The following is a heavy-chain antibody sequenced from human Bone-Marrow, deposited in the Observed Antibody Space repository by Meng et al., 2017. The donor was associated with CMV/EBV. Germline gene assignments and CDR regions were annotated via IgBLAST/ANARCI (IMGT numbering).Heavy chain of an antibody. V-gene: IGHV3-74*01. Sequence: GESLKISCAASGFTFDDYTMHWVRQAPGKGLVWVSRINSDGSSTSYADSVKGRFTISRDNAKNTLYLQMNSLRAEDTAVYYCARGGIVGARNYYGMDVWGQGTTVTVSS. CDR3: ARGGIVGARNYYGMDV. CDR2: INSDGSST. CDR1: GFTFDDYT. J-gene: IGHJ6*02. D-gene: IGHD1-26*01.